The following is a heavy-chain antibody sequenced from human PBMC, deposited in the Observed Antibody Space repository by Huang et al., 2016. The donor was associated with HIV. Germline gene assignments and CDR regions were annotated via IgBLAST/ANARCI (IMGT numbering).Heavy chain of an antibody. V-gene: IGHV1-69*01. CDR1: GGSFRNFA. J-gene: IGHJ4*02. CDR3: ATVDYYDTSGPQRGYFDN. D-gene: IGHD3-22*01. Sequence: QVQLVQSGAEVKKPGSSVKVSCKASGGSFRNFAIGWVRQAPGQGLEWMGGIIPTLGTANYGQKFQGRVRIIADESTSTAYMELSSLRSEDTAVYYCATVDYYDTSGPQRGYFDNWGQGTLVTVSS. CDR2: IIPTLGTA.